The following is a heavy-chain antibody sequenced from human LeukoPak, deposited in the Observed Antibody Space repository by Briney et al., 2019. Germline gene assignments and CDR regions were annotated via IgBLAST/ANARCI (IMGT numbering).Heavy chain of an antibody. V-gene: IGHV3-74*01. D-gene: IGHD6-13*01. Sequence: GGSLRLSCAASGFPFSSYWMHWVRQAPGKGLVWVSRINSGGSGTSHADSVKGRFTISRDNSKNTLYLRMNSLRAEDTAVYYCARGRYSSSWYFDYWGQGTLVTVSS. CDR3: ARGRYSSSWYFDY. CDR2: INSGGSGT. CDR1: GFPFSSYW. J-gene: IGHJ4*02.